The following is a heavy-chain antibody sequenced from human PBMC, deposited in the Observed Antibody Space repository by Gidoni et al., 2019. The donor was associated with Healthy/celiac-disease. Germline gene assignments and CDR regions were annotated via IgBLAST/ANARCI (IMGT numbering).Heavy chain of an antibody. Sequence: EVQLVESGGGLVQPGRSLRLSCAASGFTFDDYAMHWVRQAPGKGLEWVSGISWNSGSIGYADSVNGRFTISRDNAKNSLYLQMNSLRAEDTALYYCAKDQSGWYDYWGQGTLVTVSS. CDR1: GFTFDDYA. J-gene: IGHJ4*02. V-gene: IGHV3-9*01. D-gene: IGHD6-19*01. CDR2: ISWNSGSI. CDR3: AKDQSGWYDY.